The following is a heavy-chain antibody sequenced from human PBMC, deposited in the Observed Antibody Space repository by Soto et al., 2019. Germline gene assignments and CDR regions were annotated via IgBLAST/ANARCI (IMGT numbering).Heavy chain of an antibody. CDR3: AIGLELSWSLDP. Sequence: QVQLVQSGAEVKKTGASVKVSCKASGYTFTSYDINWVRQATGQGLEWIGWMNPNSGNTGYAQKFQGIVTMTRNTSLSTAYMELSSLRSEDTAMYYCAIGLELSWSLDPWGQGTLVTVSS. CDR2: MNPNSGNT. V-gene: IGHV1-8*01. D-gene: IGHD3-10*01. J-gene: IGHJ5*02. CDR1: GYTFTSYD.